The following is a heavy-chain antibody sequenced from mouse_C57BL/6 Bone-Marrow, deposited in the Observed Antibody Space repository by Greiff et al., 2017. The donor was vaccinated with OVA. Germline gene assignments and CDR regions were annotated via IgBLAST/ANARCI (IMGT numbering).Heavy chain of an antibody. D-gene: IGHD1-1*01. CDR2: IDPSDSYT. CDR3: ARWYYGSSYDAMDY. Sequence: VQLKESGAELVKPGASVKLSCKASGYTFTSYWMQWVKQRPGQGLEWIGEIDPSDSYTNYNQKFKGKATLTVDTSSSTAYMQLSSLTSEDSAVYYCARWYYGSSYDAMDYWGQGTSVTVSS. J-gene: IGHJ4*01. V-gene: IGHV1-50*01. CDR1: GYTFTSYW.